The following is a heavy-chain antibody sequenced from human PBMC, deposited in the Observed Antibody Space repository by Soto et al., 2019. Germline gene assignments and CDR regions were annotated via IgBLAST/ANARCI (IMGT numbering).Heavy chain of an antibody. CDR1: GFTFSSYG. D-gene: IGHD2-15*01. CDR3: AKEGGLDCSGGSCYSILPTDY. V-gene: IGHV3-30*18. CDR2: ISYDGSNK. Sequence: SGGSLRLSCAASGFTFSSYGMHWVRQAPGKGLEWVAVISYDGSNKYYADSVKGRFTISRDNSKDTLYLQMNSLRAEDTAVYYCAKEGGLDCSGGSCYSILPTDYWGQGTLVTVSS. J-gene: IGHJ4*02.